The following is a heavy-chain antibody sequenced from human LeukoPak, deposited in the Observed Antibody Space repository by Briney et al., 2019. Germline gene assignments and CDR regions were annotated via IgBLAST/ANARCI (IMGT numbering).Heavy chain of an antibody. CDR3: AKDLRPKRRWLDYYYYYGMDV. CDR2: ISYDGSNK. J-gene: IGHJ6*02. Sequence: GGSLRLSCAASGFTFSIYGMHWVRQAPGKGLEWVAVISYDGSNKYYADSVKGRFTISRDNSKNTLYLQMNSLRAEDTAVYYCAKDLRPKRRWLDYYYYYGMDVWGQGTTVTVSS. CDR1: GFTFSIYG. D-gene: IGHD6-19*01. V-gene: IGHV3-30*18.